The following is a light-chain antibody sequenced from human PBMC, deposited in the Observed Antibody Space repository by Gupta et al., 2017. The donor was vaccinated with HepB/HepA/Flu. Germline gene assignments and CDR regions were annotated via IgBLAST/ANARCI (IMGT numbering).Light chain of an antibody. Sequence: EVVLTQSPGTLSLSPGERATLSCRASQSVTRTYLGWYQQNPGQAPRLLIYGTPKRATGIPDRFSGSGSGTDFTLSISRLEPEDFAVYYCQQYGYSPLTFGPGTKVEIK. CDR3: QQYGYSPLT. J-gene: IGKJ3*01. CDR1: QSVTRTY. CDR2: GTP. V-gene: IGKV3-20*01.